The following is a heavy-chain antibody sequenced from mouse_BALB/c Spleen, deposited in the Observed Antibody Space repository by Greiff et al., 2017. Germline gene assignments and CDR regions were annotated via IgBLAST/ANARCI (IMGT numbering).Heavy chain of an antibody. Sequence: VKVVESGAELARPGASVKLSCKASGYTFTDYYINWVKQRTGQGLEWIGEIYPGSGNTYYNEKFKGKATLTADKSSSTAYMQLSSLTSEDSAVYFCVAGTRYYFDYWGQGTTLTVSS. V-gene: IGHV1-77*01. J-gene: IGHJ2*01. CDR1: GYTFTDYY. CDR2: IYPGSGNT. CDR3: VAGTRYYFDY. D-gene: IGHD4-1*01.